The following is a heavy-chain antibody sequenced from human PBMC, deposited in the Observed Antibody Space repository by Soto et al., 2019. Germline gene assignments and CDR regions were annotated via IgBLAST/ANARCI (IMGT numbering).Heavy chain of an antibody. CDR1: GFTFSSYA. CDR3: ARREAASSGGYYEGDY. J-gene: IGHJ4*02. D-gene: IGHD1-26*01. CDR2: ISSSGGST. Sequence: EVQLLEFGGGLVQPGGSLRLSCAASGFTFSSYAMSWVRQAPGKGLEWVSAISSSGGSTFYADSVKGRFTTSRDNSKNTLYLQMNSLRAEDTAVYYCARREAASSGGYYEGDYWGQGTLVTVSS. V-gene: IGHV3-23*01.